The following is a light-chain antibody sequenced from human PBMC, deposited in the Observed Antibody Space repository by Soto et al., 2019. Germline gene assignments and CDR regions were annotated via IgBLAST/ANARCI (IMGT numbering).Light chain of an antibody. J-gene: IGLJ1*01. CDR3: SSYTTSNTRQIA. CDR1: SSDVGGYNY. Sequence: QSGLTQPASVSGSPGQSITISCTGTSSDVGGYNYVSWYQHHPGKAPKLMIFDVSNRPSGVSNRFSGSKSGNTASLTISGLQPEDEADYYCSSYTTSNTRQIAFGTGTKVTVL. V-gene: IGLV2-14*03. CDR2: DVS.